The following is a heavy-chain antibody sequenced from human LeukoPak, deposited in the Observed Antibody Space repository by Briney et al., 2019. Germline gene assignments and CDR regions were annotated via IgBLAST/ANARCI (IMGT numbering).Heavy chain of an antibody. V-gene: IGHV3-23*01. D-gene: IGHD2-15*01. CDR3: TKDIGEYCSGGSCYWPTG. J-gene: IGHJ4*02. Sequence: GGSLRLSCAASGLTFSSYAMSWVRQAPGKGLEWVSAISGSGGSTYYADSVKGRFTISRDNSKNTLYLQMNSLRAEDTAVYYCTKDIGEYCSGGSCYWPTGWGQGTLVTVPS. CDR2: ISGSGGST. CDR1: GLTFSSYA.